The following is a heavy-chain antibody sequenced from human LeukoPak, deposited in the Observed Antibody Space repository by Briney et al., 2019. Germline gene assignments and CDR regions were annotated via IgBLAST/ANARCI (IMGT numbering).Heavy chain of an antibody. CDR1: GGSISNFF. J-gene: IGHJ4*02. D-gene: IGHD5-18*01. CDR2: INHSGST. Sequence: SETLSLTCTVSGGSISNFFCNWIRQPPGKGLEWIGEINHSGSTNYNPSLKSRVTISVDTSKNQFSLKLSSVTAADTAVYYCARVEGTGYSYGSFDYWGQGTLVTVSS. CDR3: ARVEGTGYSYGSFDY. V-gene: IGHV4-34*01.